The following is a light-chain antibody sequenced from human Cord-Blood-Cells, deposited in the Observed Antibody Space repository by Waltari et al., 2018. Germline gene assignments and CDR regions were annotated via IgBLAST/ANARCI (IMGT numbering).Light chain of an antibody. CDR3: CSYAGSYTLGV. CDR1: TSDVGGYNY. Sequence: QSALTQPRPVSASPGPSATISCTGTTSDVGGYNYVSCYHQHQGKAPKLMIYDVSKRPSGVPDRFSGSKSGNTASLTISGLQAEDEADYYCCSYAGSYTLGVFGTGTKVTVL. J-gene: IGLJ1*01. V-gene: IGLV2-11*01. CDR2: DVS.